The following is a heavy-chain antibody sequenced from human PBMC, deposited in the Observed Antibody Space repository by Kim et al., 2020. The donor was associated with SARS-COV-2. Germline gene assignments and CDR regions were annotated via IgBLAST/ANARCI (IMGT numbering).Heavy chain of an antibody. J-gene: IGHJ4*02. D-gene: IGHD3-16*01. CDR3: TYEEAPPLDDY. Sequence: TDDAAHREGRFPISRDDSKNTLYLQMNSLKTEDTAVYYCTYEEAPPLDDYWGQGTLVTVSS. CDR2: T. V-gene: IGHV3-15*01.